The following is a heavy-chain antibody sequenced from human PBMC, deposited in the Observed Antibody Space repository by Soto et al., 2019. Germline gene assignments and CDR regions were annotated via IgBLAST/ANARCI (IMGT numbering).Heavy chain of an antibody. CDR1: GFTFSDYA. D-gene: IGHD1-26*01. Sequence: GGSLRLSCSDSGFTFSDYAMTWIRQAPGKGLEWVSTISGSGNNAYYTDSVKGRFTISRDNSKNTLYLQMNSLRADDTAIYYCAQRPSGEFDFWGQGTLVTVSS. V-gene: IGHV3-23*01. J-gene: IGHJ4*02. CDR2: ISGSGNNA. CDR3: AQRPSGEFDF.